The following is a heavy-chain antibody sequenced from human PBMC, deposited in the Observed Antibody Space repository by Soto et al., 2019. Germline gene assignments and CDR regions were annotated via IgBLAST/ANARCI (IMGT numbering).Heavy chain of an antibody. CDR2: ISTRSDTV. Sequence: EVQLVESGGGLVQPGWSLRLSCAASGFTFSSYSMNWVRQAPGKGLEWLSYISTRSDTVYYADSVKGRFTISRDNANNSLYLQLNSLRDEDTAVYYCTGAIDYWGQGTLVTVSS. CDR3: TGAIDY. CDR1: GFTFSSYS. V-gene: IGHV3-48*02. J-gene: IGHJ4*02.